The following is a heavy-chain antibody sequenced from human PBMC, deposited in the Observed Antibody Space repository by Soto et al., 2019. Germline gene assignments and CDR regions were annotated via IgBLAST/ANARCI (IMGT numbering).Heavy chain of an antibody. CDR3: ARGKGDY. V-gene: IGHV4-59*01. Sequence: QVQLQESGPGLVKPPETLSLTCTVSGGSISSYYWSWIRQPPGKGLEWIGYIYYSGSTNYNPSLKSRVTISVDTSKNQFSLKLSSVTAADTAVYYCARGKGDYWGQGTLVTVSS. CDR1: GGSISSYY. CDR2: IYYSGST. J-gene: IGHJ4*02.